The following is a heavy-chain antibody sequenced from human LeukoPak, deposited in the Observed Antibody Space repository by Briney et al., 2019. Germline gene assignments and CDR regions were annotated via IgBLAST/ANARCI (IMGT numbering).Heavy chain of an antibody. Sequence: PSETLSLTCTVSGGSISSSSYYWGWIRQPPGTGLEWIGSIYYSGSTYYNPSLKSRVTISVDTSKNQFSLKLSSVTAADTAVYYCARTLYSGQWLIHGDAFDIWGQGTMVTVSS. CDR3: ARTLYSGQWLIHGDAFDI. CDR2: IYYSGST. V-gene: IGHV4-39*01. J-gene: IGHJ3*02. D-gene: IGHD6-19*01. CDR1: GGSISSSSYY.